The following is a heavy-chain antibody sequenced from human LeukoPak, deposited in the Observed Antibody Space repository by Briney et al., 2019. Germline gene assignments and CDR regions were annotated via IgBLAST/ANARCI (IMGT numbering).Heavy chain of an antibody. V-gene: IGHV4-39*01. Sequence: SETLSLTCTVSGDSISSSSYYWGWIRQPPGKGLEWIGSIYYSGSTLYNPSLESRVTMSVDTSKTQFSLKLTSVTAADTAVYYCARHISVSYDAFDLWGRGTMVTVSS. CDR2: IYYSGST. CDR1: GDSISSSSYY. D-gene: IGHD6-19*01. J-gene: IGHJ3*01. CDR3: ARHISVSYDAFDL.